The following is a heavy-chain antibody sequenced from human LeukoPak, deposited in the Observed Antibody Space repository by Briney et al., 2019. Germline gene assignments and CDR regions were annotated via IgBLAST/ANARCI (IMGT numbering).Heavy chain of an antibody. CDR2: ISSSGTTI. Sequence: GGPRRLSCAASGLTFIDYYRSWIRKAPGKGLGWVSYISSSGTTISYTDSVKGRFTISRDNAKNSLYLQMNSLRAEDTAVYYCARDYRSTFDYWGQGTLVTVSS. V-gene: IGHV3-11*01. D-gene: IGHD1-26*01. J-gene: IGHJ4*02. CDR3: ARDYRSTFDY. CDR1: GLTFIDYY.